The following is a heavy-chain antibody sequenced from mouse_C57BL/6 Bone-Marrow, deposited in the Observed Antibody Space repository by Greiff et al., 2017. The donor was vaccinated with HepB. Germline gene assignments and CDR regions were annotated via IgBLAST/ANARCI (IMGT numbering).Heavy chain of an antibody. Sequence: EVKLVESGGGLVKPGGSPKLSCAASGFTFSSYAMSWVRQTPEKRLEWVATISDGGSYTYYPDNVKGRFTISRDNAKNNLYLQMSHLKSEDTAMYYCARRFAYWGQGTLVTVSA. V-gene: IGHV5-4*03. CDR1: GFTFSSYA. J-gene: IGHJ3*01. CDR3: ARRFAY. CDR2: ISDGGSYT.